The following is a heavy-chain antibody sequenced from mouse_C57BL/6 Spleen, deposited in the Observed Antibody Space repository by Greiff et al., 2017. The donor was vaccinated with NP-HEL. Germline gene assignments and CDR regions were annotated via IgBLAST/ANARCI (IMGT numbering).Heavy chain of an antibody. D-gene: IGHD1-1*01. CDR3: ARGIYYYGSPWFAY. V-gene: IGHV1-18*01. Sequence: VQLQQSGPELVKPGASVKIPCKASGYTFTDYNMDWVKQSHGKSLEWIGDINPNNGGTIYNQKFKGKATLTVDKSSSTAYMELRSLTSEDTAVYYCARGIYYYGSPWFAYWGQGTLVTVSA. CDR2: INPNNGGT. CDR1: GYTFTDYN. J-gene: IGHJ3*01.